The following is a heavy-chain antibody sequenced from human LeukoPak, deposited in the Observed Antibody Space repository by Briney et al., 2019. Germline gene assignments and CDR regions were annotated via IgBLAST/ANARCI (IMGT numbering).Heavy chain of an antibody. D-gene: IGHD6-13*01. J-gene: IGHJ6*03. CDR2: IKQDGSEK. V-gene: IGHV3-7*01. CDR3: ARDQWRQQLADNYYYHYMDV. CDR1: GFTFSSYW. Sequence: GGSLRLSCAASGFTFSSYWMSWVRQAPGKGLEWVANIKQDGSEKYYVDSVKGRFTISRDNAKNSLYLQMNSLRAEDTAVYYCARDQWRQQLADNYYYHYMDVWGKGTTVTVSS.